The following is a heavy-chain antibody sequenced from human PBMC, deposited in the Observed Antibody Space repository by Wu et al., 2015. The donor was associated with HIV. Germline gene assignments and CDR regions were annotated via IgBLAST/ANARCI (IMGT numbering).Heavy chain of an antibody. V-gene: IGHV1-69*13. D-gene: IGHD6-19*01. Sequence: QVQLVQSGAEVKKPGSSVKVSCKASGGTFSSYAISWVRQAPGQGLEWMGRIIPIFGTANYAQKFQGRVTITADESTSTAYMELSSLRSEDTAVYYCAREEGSQWLVSRWGAFDIWGQGTMVIVSS. CDR2: IIPIFGTA. J-gene: IGHJ3*02. CDR1: GGTFSSYA. CDR3: AREEGSQWLVSRWGAFDI.